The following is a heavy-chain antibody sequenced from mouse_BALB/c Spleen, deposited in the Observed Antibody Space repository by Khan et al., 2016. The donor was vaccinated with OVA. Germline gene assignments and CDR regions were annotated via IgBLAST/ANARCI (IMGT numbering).Heavy chain of an antibody. J-gene: IGHJ3*01. D-gene: IGHD2-4*01. CDR3: ARSRGYDYDAWFAF. Sequence: EVQLQESGPGLVKPSQSLSLTCTVTGYSITSDYAWNWIRHFPGNKLEWMGYISYNGSTSYNPSLKSRISITRDTSKNQFFLQLSSVTTEDTATYYCARSRGYDYDAWFAFWGQGTLVTVSA. CDR2: ISYNGST. CDR1: GYSITSDYA. V-gene: IGHV3-2*02.